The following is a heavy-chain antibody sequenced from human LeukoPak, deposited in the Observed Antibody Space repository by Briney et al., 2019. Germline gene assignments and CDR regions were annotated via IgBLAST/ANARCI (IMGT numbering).Heavy chain of an antibody. V-gene: IGHV3-30*14. CDR2: ISYDGSNK. CDR1: GFTFSSYA. CDR3: ASGSYYDFWSGYPLAFDI. D-gene: IGHD3-3*01. Sequence: GGFLRLSCAASGFTFSSYAMHWVRQAPGKGLEWVAVISYDGSNKYYADSVKGRFTISRDNSKNTLYLQMNSLRAEDTAVYYCASGSYYDFWSGYPLAFDIWGQGTMVTVSS. J-gene: IGHJ3*02.